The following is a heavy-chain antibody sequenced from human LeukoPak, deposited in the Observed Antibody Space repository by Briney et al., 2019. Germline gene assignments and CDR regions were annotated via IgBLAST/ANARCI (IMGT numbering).Heavy chain of an antibody. CDR2: INQDGSGK. Sequence: GGSLRLSCAASGFTVSNNYMSWVRQAPGKGLEWVANINQDGSGKYYVDSVKGRFTISRDNPRNSLYLQMNSLRAEDTAVYYCARVYCSGGSCSSIFDFWGQGTLVTVSS. CDR1: GFTVSNNY. V-gene: IGHV3-7*04. CDR3: ARVYCSGGSCSSIFDF. D-gene: IGHD2-15*01. J-gene: IGHJ4*02.